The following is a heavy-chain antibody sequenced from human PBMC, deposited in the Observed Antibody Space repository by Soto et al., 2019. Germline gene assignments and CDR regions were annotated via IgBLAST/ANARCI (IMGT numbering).Heavy chain of an antibody. CDR2: MYTGGST. D-gene: IGHD2-15*01. CDR1: SGSVSNYY. Sequence: QVQLQESGPGLVKPSETLTLTCKVSSGSVSNYYWSWIRQPAGKGLEWIGRMYTGGSTNYNPSLKSRVTISVDTSKNQFSLRLTSVTAADTAAYYCARASVGPPGGGSWTMPFDSWGRGTLVTVSS. J-gene: IGHJ4*02. CDR3: ARASVGPPGGGSWTMPFDS. V-gene: IGHV4-4*07.